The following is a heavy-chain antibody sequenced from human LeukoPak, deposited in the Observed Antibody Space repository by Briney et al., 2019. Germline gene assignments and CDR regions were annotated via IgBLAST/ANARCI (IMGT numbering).Heavy chain of an antibody. CDR3: ARDIGPFYIAATIYPGFDY. J-gene: IGHJ4*02. Sequence: ASVKVSCKASGYTFTGYYMHWARQAPGQGLEWMGWINPNSGGTNYAQKFQGRVTMTRDTSISTAYMELSRLRSDDTAVYYCARDIGPFYIAATIYPGFDYWGQGTLVTVSS. D-gene: IGHD5-24*01. V-gene: IGHV1-2*02. CDR2: INPNSGGT. CDR1: GYTFTGYY.